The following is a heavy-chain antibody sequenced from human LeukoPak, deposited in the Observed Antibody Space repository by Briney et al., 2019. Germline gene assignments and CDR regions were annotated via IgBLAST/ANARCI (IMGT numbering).Heavy chain of an antibody. Sequence: SETLSLTCAVYGGSFSGYYWSWIRQPPGKGLEWIGEINHSGSTNYNPSLKSRVTISVDTSKNQFSLKLSSVTAADTAVYYCARDLKGRWLFTFDYWGQGTLVTVSS. J-gene: IGHJ4*02. CDR1: GGSFSGYY. CDR3: ARDLKGRWLFTFDY. V-gene: IGHV4-34*01. CDR2: INHSGST. D-gene: IGHD5-24*01.